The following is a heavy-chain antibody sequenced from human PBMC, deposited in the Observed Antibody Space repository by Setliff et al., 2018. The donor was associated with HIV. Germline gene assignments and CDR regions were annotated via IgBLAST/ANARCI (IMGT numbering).Heavy chain of an antibody. J-gene: IGHJ6*02. V-gene: IGHV1-46*01. D-gene: IGHD2-2*01. CDR2: INPSGGST. Sequence: ASVKVSCTASGYTFTSYYMHWVRQAPGQGLEWMGIINPSGGSTSYAQKFQGRVTITTDESTSTAYMELSSLRSEDTAMYYCASAYCSSTSCYVRWGDGMDVWGQGTTVTVSS. CDR1: GYTFTSYY. CDR3: ASAYCSSTSCYVRWGDGMDV.